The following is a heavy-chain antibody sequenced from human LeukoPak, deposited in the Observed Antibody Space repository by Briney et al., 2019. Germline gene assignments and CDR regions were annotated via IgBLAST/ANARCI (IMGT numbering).Heavy chain of an antibody. Sequence: GASVKVSCKASGYTFTGYYMHWVRQAPGQGLEWMGWINPNGGGTNYAQKFQGRVTMTRDTSISTAYMELSRLRSDDTAVYYCARVPYDFWSGSTRYYFDYWGQGTLVTVSS. CDR3: ARVPYDFWSGSTRYYFDY. CDR1: GYTFTGYY. J-gene: IGHJ4*02. CDR2: INPNGGGT. D-gene: IGHD3-3*01. V-gene: IGHV1-2*02.